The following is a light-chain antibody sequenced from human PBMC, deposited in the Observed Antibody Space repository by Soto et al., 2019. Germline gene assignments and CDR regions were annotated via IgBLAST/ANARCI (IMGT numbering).Light chain of an antibody. J-gene: IGLJ1*01. CDR3: NSYVGSNNYV. Sequence: QSVLTQPPSASGSPGQSVTISCTGTSSDISDNKYVSWFQQHPGKAPKVLIYEVNKRASGVPDRFSGSKSGNTASLTVSGLRADDEAGYYCNSYVGSNNYVFGTGTKVAVL. CDR2: EVN. V-gene: IGLV2-8*01. CDR1: SSDISDNKY.